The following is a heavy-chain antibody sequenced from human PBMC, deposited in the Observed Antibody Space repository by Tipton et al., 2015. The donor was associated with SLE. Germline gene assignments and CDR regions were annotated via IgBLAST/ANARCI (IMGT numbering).Heavy chain of an antibody. CDR3: ARGGGIRFLELDYYYIDV. D-gene: IGHD3-3*01. CDR2: IYYSGST. V-gene: IGHV4-59*01. CDR1: GGSISSYY. J-gene: IGHJ6*03. Sequence: TLSLTCTVSGGSISSYYWSWIRQPPGKGLEWIGYIYYSGSTNYNPSLKSRVTISVDTSKNQFSLKLSSVTAADTAVYYCARGGGIRFLELDYYYIDVWGKGTTVTVSS.